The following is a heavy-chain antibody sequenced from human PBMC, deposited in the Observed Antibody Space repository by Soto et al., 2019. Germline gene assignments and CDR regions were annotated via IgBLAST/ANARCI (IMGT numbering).Heavy chain of an antibody. CDR2: INPNNGIV. Sequence: ASVKVSCKASGGTFSNHLISWVRQAPGQGLEWMGTINPNNGIVNHAPKFQGRVTMTRNTSISTAYMELGSLRSEDTAMYYCARGSRGVRFDPWGQGTLVTV. J-gene: IGHJ5*02. D-gene: IGHD3-10*01. CDR3: ARGSRGVRFDP. V-gene: IGHV1-8*02. CDR1: GGTFSNHL.